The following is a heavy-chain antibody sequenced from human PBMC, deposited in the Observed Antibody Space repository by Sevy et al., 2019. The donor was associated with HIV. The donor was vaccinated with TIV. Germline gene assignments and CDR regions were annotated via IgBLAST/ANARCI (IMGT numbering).Heavy chain of an antibody. V-gene: IGHV4-31*03. CDR3: ATDNCSGGSCLDY. CDR1: GGSISSGDYY. J-gene: IGHJ4*02. Sequence: SETLSLTCSVSGGSISSGDYYWSWIRQRPGKGLEWIGYISYSGSTYYNASLKSRLAISLDTSKNQFSLKLTSVTAADTAVYYCATDNCSGGSCLDYWGQGTLVTVSS. D-gene: IGHD2-15*01. CDR2: ISYSGST.